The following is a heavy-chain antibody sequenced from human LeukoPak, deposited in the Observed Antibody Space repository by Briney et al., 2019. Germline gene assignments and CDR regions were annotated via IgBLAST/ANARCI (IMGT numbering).Heavy chain of an antibody. D-gene: IGHD4-11*01. CDR3: AKHRNNYSYFLDS. CDR2: TSYDGTEK. V-gene: IGHV3-30*18. CDR1: GFTFSGYG. J-gene: IGHJ4*02. Sequence: QPGGSLRLSCEASGFTFSGYGMHWVRQAPGKGLEWVAVTSYDGTEKYYEDSVKGRFTISRDNSKNTLYLQMNSLRTEDTAVYYCAKHRNNYSYFLDSWGQGTLVTVSS.